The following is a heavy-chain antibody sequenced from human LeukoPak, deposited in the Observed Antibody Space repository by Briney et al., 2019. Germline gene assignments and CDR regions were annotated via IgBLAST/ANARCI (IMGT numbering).Heavy chain of an antibody. J-gene: IGHJ5*02. D-gene: IGHD3-22*01. V-gene: IGHV3-23*01. CDR1: GFTFSSNA. Sequence: GGSLRLSCAASGFTFSSNAMSWVRQAPGKGLEWVSAISGSGGSTYYADSVKGRFTISRDNSKNTLYLQMNSLRAEDTAVYYCAKDLSYYDSSGYHSWFDPWGQGTLVTVSS. CDR3: AKDLSYYDSSGYHSWFDP. CDR2: ISGSGGST.